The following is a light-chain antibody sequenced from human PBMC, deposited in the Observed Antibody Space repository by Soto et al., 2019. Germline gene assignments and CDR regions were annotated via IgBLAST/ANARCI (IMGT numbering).Light chain of an antibody. J-gene: IGLJ1*01. CDR3: VSYTDTDTLV. CDR2: EVT. V-gene: IGLV2-14*01. CDR1: NTDVGQDKS. Sequence: QSALTQPASVSGSRGQSITMSCVGRNTDVGQDKSVSWYQQGPGKAPKLLIFEVTNRPSGVSSRFSGSRSGNTASLTISGLQPDDEGDYFCVSYTDTDTLVFGTGTKLTVL.